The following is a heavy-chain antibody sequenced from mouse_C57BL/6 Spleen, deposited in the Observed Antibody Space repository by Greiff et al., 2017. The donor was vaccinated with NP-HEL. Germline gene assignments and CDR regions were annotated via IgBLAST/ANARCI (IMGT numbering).Heavy chain of an antibody. V-gene: IGHV1-50*01. CDR3: ARSRDGYYGAY. CDR2: IDPSDSYT. CDR1: GYTFTSYW. Sequence: VQLQQPGAELVKPGASVKLSCKASGYTFTSYWMQWVKQRPGQGLEWIGEIDPSDSYTNYNQKFKGKATLTVDTSSSTAYMQLSSLTSEDSAVYYCARSRDGYYGAYWGQGTLVTVSA. D-gene: IGHD2-3*01. J-gene: IGHJ3*01.